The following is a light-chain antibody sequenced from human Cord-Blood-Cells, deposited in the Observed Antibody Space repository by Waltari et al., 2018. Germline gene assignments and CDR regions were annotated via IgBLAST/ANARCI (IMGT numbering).Light chain of an antibody. J-gene: IGLJ7*01. V-gene: IGLV2-23*01. Sequence: QSALTQPASVSGSPGQSITISCTGTSSDVGSYNLVSWYQQHPGKAPKLMIYEGSKRPSVVSNRFSGSKSGNTASLTISGLQAEDEADYYCCSYAGSSTVFGVGTQLTVL. CDR3: CSYAGSSTV. CDR2: EGS. CDR1: SSDVGSYNL.